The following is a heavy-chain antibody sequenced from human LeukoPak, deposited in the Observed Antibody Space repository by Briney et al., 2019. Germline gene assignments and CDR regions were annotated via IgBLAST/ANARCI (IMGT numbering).Heavy chain of an antibody. D-gene: IGHD3-22*01. Sequence: GGSLRLSCAASGFTFSSYAMHWVRQAPGKGLEWVAVMSYDGSNKYYADSVKGRFTISRDNSKNTLYLQMNSLRAEDTAVYYCARDRGSSGYYPDYWGQGTLVTVSS. CDR2: MSYDGSNK. V-gene: IGHV3-30-3*01. J-gene: IGHJ4*02. CDR1: GFTFSSYA. CDR3: ARDRGSSGYYPDY.